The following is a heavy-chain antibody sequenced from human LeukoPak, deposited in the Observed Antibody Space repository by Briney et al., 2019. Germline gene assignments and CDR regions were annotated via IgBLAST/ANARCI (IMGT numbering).Heavy chain of an antibody. CDR2: MNPNSGNT. D-gene: IGHD3-22*01. Sequence: ASVKVSCKASGYTFTSYDINWVRQATGQGLEWMGWMNPNSGNTGYAQKFQGSVTMTRNTSISTAYMELSSLRSEDTAVYYCARAYYYDSRGAFDIWGQGTMVTVSS. V-gene: IGHV1-8*01. CDR1: GYTFTSYD. J-gene: IGHJ3*02. CDR3: ARAYYYDSRGAFDI.